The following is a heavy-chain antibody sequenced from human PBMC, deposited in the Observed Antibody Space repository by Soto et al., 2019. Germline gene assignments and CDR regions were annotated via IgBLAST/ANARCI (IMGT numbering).Heavy chain of an antibody. CDR1: GFTVSSNY. CDR2: IYSGGST. V-gene: IGHV3-53*01. J-gene: IGHJ6*02. CDR3: ARDVRMDV. Sequence: LRLSCAASGFTVSSNYMSWVRQAPGKGLEWVSVIYSGGSTYYADSVKGRFTISRDNSKNTPYLQMNSLRAEDTAVYYCARDVRMDVWGQGTTVTVSS.